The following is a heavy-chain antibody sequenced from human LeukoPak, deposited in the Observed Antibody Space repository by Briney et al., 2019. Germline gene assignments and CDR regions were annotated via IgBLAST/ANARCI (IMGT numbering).Heavy chain of an antibody. CDR2: IKQDGSEK. CDR3: VRHFNSVATMQIDY. V-gene: IGHV3-7*03. D-gene: IGHD5-12*01. Sequence: GGSLRLSCAASGFTFSNYWMGWVRQAPGKELEWVANIKQDGSEKRYVDPVKGRFTISRDNARNSVYLEMTSLRVEDTAFYHCVRHFNSVATMQIDYWGQGILVSVSS. CDR1: GFTFSNYW. J-gene: IGHJ4*02.